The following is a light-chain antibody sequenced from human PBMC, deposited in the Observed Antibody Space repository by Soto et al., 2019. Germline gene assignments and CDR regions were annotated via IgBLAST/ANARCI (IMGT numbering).Light chain of an antibody. CDR3: QQYGSSPLT. CDR2: GAS. V-gene: IGKV3-20*01. J-gene: IGKJ1*01. Sequence: EIVMTQSPATLSVSPGERATLSCRAGQSVSSNLAWYQQKPGQAPRLLIYGASTRATGIPDRFSGSGSGTDFTLTISRLEPEDFAVYYCQQYGSSPLTFGQGTKVDIK. CDR1: QSVSSN.